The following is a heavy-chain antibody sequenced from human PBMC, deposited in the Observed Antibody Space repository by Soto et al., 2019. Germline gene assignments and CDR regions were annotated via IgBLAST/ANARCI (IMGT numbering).Heavy chain of an antibody. J-gene: IGHJ4*02. D-gene: IGHD2-21*02. CDR1: GGTFSSYA. CDR2: INPSGGYT. CDR3: ATGGGIVVVTAPYDH. V-gene: IGHV1-46*03. Sequence: GASGKVSCKASGGTFSSYAISWVRQAPGQGLEWLGIINPSGGYTTYAQRFLGRVTMTSDTSTSTVHMELGSLTSEDTAVYYCATGGGIVVVTAPYDHWRQGTLVTVSS.